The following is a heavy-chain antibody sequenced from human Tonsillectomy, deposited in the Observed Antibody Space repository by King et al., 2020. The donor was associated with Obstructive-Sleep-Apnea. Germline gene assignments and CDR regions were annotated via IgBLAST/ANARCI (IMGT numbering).Heavy chain of an antibody. CDR2: INHSGST. J-gene: IGHJ2*01. CDR1: GGSFSDYY. D-gene: IGHD3-10*01. Sequence: QVQLQQWGAGLLKPSEILSLTCAVYGGSFSDYYWSWIRQPPGMGLEWIGEINHSGSTSYSPSLKSRVTISVDTSKNKFSLKLSSVTAADTAVYYCARGPLSYYGSGSNWYFDLWGRGTLVTVSS. V-gene: IGHV4-34*01. CDR3: ARGPLSYYGSGSNWYFDL.